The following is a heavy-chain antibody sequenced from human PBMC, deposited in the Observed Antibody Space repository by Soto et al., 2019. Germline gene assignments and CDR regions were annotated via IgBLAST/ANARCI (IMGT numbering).Heavy chain of an antibody. V-gene: IGHV3-30-3*01. CDR2: ISYDGSNK. CDR1: GFAFSSYA. CDR3: ARDLSGSGD. J-gene: IGHJ4*02. Sequence: QVQLVESGGGVVQPGRSLRLSCAASGFAFSSYAMHWVRQAPGKGLEWVAVISYDGSNKYYADSVKGRFTISRDNSKNKLYMQMNSLRAEATAVYYCARDLSGSGDWGQGTLVTVSS. D-gene: IGHD3-10*01.